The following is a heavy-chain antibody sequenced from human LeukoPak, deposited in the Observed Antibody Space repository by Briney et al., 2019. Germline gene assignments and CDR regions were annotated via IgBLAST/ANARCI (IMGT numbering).Heavy chain of an antibody. CDR3: ARDAQRGFDYSNSLEY. Sequence: GKSLRLSCAASGFIFSHYGMHWVRQAPGKALEWVAVIWSDATNRFYGASVKGRFTISRDNSQNTVFLQMNSLRAEDTAIYYCARDAQRGFDYSNSLEYWGHGTLVTVSS. J-gene: IGHJ4*01. CDR2: IWSDATNR. D-gene: IGHD4-11*01. CDR1: GFIFSHYG. V-gene: IGHV3-33*01.